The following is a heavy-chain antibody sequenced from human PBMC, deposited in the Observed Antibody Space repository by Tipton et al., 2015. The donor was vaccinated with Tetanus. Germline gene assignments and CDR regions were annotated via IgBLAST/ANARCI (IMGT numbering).Heavy chain of an antibody. CDR1: GFTFSNYA. CDR2: ITSTGGAA. CDR3: AKDLSPDIGVNL. V-gene: IGHV3-23*01. J-gene: IGHJ2*01. Sequence: SLRLSCAASGFTFSNYALIWVRQAPGKGLEYVSSITSTGGAAYYADSVKGRFTISRDNSKNTLYLQMNSLRADDTAVYYCAKDLSPDIGVNLWGRGTLVAFSS.